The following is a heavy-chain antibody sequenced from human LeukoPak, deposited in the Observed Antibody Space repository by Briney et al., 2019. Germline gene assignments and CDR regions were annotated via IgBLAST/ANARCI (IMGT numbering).Heavy chain of an antibody. CDR2: IYYSGST. Sequence: SETLSLTCAVYGGSFSGYYWSWIRQHPGKGLEWIGYIYYSGSTYYNPSLKSRVTISVDTSKNQFSLKLSSVTAADTAVYYCARDPAPRGAFDIWGQGTMVTVSS. J-gene: IGHJ3*02. V-gene: IGHV4-31*11. CDR1: GGSFSGYY. D-gene: IGHD3-16*01. CDR3: ARDPAPRGAFDI.